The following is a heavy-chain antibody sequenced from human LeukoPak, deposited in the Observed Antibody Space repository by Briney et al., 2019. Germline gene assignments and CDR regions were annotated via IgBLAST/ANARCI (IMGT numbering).Heavy chain of an antibody. V-gene: IGHV3-30*03. D-gene: IGHD4-23*01. CDR3: ARVYGGNFHDAIDI. CDR1: GFPFSNFG. Sequence: PGGSLRLSCTASGFPFSNFGMHWVRQAPGKGLEWVAVISYDGTNEYYVDSVKGRFIISRDNSKNTLYLQMNSLRAEDTAVYYCARVYGGNFHDAIDIWGQGTMVTVSS. J-gene: IGHJ3*02. CDR2: ISYDGTNE.